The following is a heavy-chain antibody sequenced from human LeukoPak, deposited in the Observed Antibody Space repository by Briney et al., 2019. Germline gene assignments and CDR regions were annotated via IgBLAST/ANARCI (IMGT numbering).Heavy chain of an antibody. D-gene: IGHD3-16*01. J-gene: IGHJ6*02. CDR2: FDPEDGET. CDR3: ATDLAFTPMDV. V-gene: IGHV1-24*01. CDR1: GHTLTELS. Sequence: ASVKVSCRVSGHTLTELSMHWVRQAPGKGLEWMGGFDPEDGETIYAQKFQGRVTMTEDTSTDTAYMELSSLRSEDTAVYYCATDLAFTPMDVWGQGTTVTVSS.